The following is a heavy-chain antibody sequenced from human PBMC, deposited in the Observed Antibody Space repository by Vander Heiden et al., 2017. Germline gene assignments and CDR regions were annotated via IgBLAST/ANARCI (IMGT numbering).Heavy chain of an antibody. V-gene: IGHV1-2*07. D-gene: IGHD1-26*01. CDR1: GYTFIDYY. J-gene: IGHJ4*02. CDR2: INPNSGAT. Sequence: QVQLVQSGAEVTEPGASVKVSCKASGYTFIDYYTHWLRQAPGQGLEWMGWINPNSGATAYAHNFQGRVTVTRDTSISTAYMELSRLTSDDTAVYYCASESGSYYHYWGQGTLVTVSS. CDR3: ASESGSYYHY.